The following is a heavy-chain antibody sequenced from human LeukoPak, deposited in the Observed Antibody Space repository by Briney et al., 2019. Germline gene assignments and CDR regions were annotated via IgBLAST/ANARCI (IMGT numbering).Heavy chain of an antibody. V-gene: IGHV4-59*12. J-gene: IGHJ3*02. Sequence: SETLSLTCTVSGGSISSYYWSWIRQPPGKGLEWIGYIYYSGSTNYNPSLKSRVTISVDTSKNQFSLKLSSVTAADTAVYYCARGKAYDFWSGTRDAFDIWGQGTMVTVSS. CDR2: IYYSGST. CDR1: GGSISSYY. D-gene: IGHD3-3*01. CDR3: ARGKAYDFWSGTRDAFDI.